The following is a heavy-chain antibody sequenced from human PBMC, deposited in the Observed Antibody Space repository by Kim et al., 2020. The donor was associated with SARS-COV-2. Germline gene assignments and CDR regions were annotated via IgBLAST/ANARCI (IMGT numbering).Heavy chain of an antibody. CDR1: GYTFTSYD. CDR2: MNPNSGNT. CDR3: ARGYSSGWYGAYYYYGMDV. J-gene: IGHJ6*02. Sequence: ASVKVSCKASGYTFTSYDINWVRQATGQGLEWMGWMNPNSGNTGYAQKFQGRVTMTRNTSISTAYMELSSLRSEDTAVYYCARGYSSGWYGAYYYYGMDVWGQGTTVTVSS. V-gene: IGHV1-8*01. D-gene: IGHD6-19*01.